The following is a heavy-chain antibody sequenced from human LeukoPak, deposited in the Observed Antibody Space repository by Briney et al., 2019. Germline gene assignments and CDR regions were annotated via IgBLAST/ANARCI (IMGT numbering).Heavy chain of an antibody. CDR2: IYHSGST. J-gene: IGHJ5*02. D-gene: IGHD3-22*01. CDR3: ASPRGYYDSSGYLSNWFDP. CDR1: GYSISSGYY. Sequence: SETLSLTCAVSGYSISSGYYWGWIRQPPGKGLEWIGSIYHSGSTYYNPSHKRRLTISVDTSKNQFSLKLSSVTAADTAVYYCASPRGYYDSSGYLSNWFDPWGQGTLVTVSS. V-gene: IGHV4-38-2*01.